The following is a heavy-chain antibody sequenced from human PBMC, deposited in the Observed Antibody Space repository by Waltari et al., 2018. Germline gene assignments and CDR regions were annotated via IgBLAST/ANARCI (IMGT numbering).Heavy chain of an antibody. CDR3: AKGIGDY. J-gene: IGHJ4*02. V-gene: IGHV3-7*01. D-gene: IGHD2-15*01. CDR1: GFTFSSHW. CDR2: IKQDGSDK. Sequence: EVQLVESGGGLVQPGGSLRLSCVASGFTFSSHWMTWVRQAPGKGLEGVANIKQDGSDKNYVDSVKGRFTISRDNAKNSLYLQMNSLRAEDTAVYYCAKGIGDYWGQGTLVTVSS.